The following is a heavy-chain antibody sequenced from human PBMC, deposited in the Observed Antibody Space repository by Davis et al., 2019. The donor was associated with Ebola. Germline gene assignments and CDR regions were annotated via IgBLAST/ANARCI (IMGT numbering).Heavy chain of an antibody. V-gene: IGHV1-46*01. CDR2: INPSGGST. J-gene: IGHJ4*02. CDR1: GYTFTNYD. CDR3: AASVRAVAGDY. Sequence: ASVKVSCKASGYTFTNYDINWVRQAPGQGLEWMGIINPSGGSTSYAQKFQGRVTMTRDTSTSTVYMELSSLRSEDTAVYYCAASVRAVAGDYWGQGTLVTVSS. D-gene: IGHD6-19*01.